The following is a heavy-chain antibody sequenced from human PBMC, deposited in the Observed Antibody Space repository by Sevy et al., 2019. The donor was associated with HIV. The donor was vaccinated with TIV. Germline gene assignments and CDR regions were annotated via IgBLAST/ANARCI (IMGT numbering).Heavy chain of an antibody. CDR2: IYYNGHI. CDR1: GGSITSLS. Sequence: SETLSLTCTVSGGSITSLSWNWIRQPPGKGLEWIANIYYNGHINYNPSLTSRVTLSLDTSKNQFSLRLGSVTAADTAMYYCAGENAWGRGYSWGQGTLVTVSS. V-gene: IGHV4-59*08. CDR3: AGENAWGRGYS. D-gene: IGHD1-26*01. J-gene: IGHJ4*02.